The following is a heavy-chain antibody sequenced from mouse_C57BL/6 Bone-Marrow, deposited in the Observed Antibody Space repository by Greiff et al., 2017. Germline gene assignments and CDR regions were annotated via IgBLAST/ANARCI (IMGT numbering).Heavy chain of an antibody. CDR1: GYTFTDYE. D-gene: IGHD1-1*01. V-gene: IGHV1-15*01. CDR2: IDPETGGT. CDR3: TKGLLLRYFDY. Sequence: VQLQQSGAELVRPGASVTLSCKASGYTFTDYEMHWVKQTPVHGLEWIGAIDPETGGTAYNQKFKGKAILTADKSSSTAYMELRSLTSEDSAVYYCTKGLLLRYFDYWGQGTTLTVSS. J-gene: IGHJ2*01.